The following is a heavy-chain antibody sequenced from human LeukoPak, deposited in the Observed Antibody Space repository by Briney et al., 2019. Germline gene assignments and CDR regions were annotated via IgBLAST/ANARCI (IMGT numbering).Heavy chain of an antibody. V-gene: IGHV4-38-2*02. CDR2: IYHSGST. D-gene: IGHD5-24*01. CDR1: GYSISSGYY. J-gene: IGHJ4*02. Sequence: PSETLSLTCTVSGYSISSGYYWGWIRQPPGKGLEWIGSIYHSGSTYYNPSLKSRVTISVDTSKNQFSLKLSSVTAADTAVYYCARENWRDGYVGSKWGQGTLVTVSS. CDR3: ARENWRDGYVGSK.